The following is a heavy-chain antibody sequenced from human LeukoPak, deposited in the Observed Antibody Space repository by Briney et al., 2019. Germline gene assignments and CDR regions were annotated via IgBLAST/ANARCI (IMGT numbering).Heavy chain of an antibody. J-gene: IGHJ4*02. D-gene: IGHD3-10*01. CDR2: IYYSGST. Sequence: SETLSLTCTVSGGSINSSTYSWGCLRQPPGKGLEWIGTIYYSGSTYYNPSLKSRVIMSVDTSKNQFSLRLTSVIAADTAVYYCARHLWGYQYGSGDYFDSWGQGTLVTVSS. CDR1: GGSINSSTYS. V-gene: IGHV4-39*01. CDR3: ARHLWGYQYGSGDYFDS.